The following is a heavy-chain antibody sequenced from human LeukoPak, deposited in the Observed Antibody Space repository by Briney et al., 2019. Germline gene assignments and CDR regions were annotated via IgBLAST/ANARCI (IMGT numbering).Heavy chain of an antibody. Sequence: GGSLRLSCAASEFTFSSYAMHWVRQAPGKGLEWVAVILYDGSNKKYADSVKGRFTISRDNSENTLYLQMNSLRAEDTAVYYCTRELRTPYDILGRGNAFDIWGQGTMVTVSS. V-gene: IGHV3-30*03. CDR1: EFTFSSYA. J-gene: IGHJ3*02. CDR2: ILYDGSNK. CDR3: TRELRTPYDILGRGNAFDI. D-gene: IGHD3-9*01.